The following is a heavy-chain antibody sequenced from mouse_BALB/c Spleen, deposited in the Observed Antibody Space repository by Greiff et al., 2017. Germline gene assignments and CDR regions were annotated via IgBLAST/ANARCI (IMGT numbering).Heavy chain of an antibody. D-gene: IGHD1-1*01. J-gene: IGHJ2*01. CDR3: TRGYGTLFDY. V-gene: IGHV6-6*02. CDR1: GFTFSNYW. Sequence: EVQLQQSGGGLVQPGGSMKLSCVASGFTFSNYWMNWVRQSPEKGLEWVAEIRLKSNNYATHYAESVKGRFTISRDDSKSSVYLQMNNLRAEDTGIYYCTRGYGTLFDYWGQGTTLTVSS. CDR2: IRLKSNNYAT.